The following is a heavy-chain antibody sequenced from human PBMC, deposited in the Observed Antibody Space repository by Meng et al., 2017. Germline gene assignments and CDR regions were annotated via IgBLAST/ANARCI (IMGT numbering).Heavy chain of an antibody. J-gene: IGHJ3*02. CDR1: GFTVSSNY. V-gene: IGHV3-53*01. CDR2: IYSGGST. D-gene: IGHD1-14*01. Sequence: GESLKISCAASGFTVSSNYMGWVRQAPGKGLEWVSVIYSGGSTYYADSVKGRFTISRDNSKNTLYLQMNSLRAEDTAVYYCARDRTGVSYAFDIWGQGTMVTVSS. CDR3: ARDRTGVSYAFDI.